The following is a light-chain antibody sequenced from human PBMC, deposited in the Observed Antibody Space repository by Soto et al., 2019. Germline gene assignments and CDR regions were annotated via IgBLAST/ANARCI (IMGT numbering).Light chain of an antibody. CDR3: CSYAGSVI. V-gene: IGLV2-11*01. CDR2: DVS. Sequence: QSALTQPRAVSGSPGQSVTISCTETSSDVGGYNDVSWYQQYPGKSPKLMIYDVSKRPSGVPDRFSGSKSGNTASLTASGLQADDEAEYYCCSYAGSVIFGGGTKVTV. CDR1: SSDVGGYND. J-gene: IGLJ2*01.